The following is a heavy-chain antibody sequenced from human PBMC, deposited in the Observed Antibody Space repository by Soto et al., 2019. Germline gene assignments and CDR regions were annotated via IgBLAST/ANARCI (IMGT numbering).Heavy chain of an antibody. CDR3: GRVRGGYHMDV. J-gene: IGHJ6*03. V-gene: IGHV3-48*01. D-gene: IGHD6-25*01. CDR1: GFTFSSYS. Sequence: GGSLRLSCAASGFTFSSYSMNWVRQAPGKGLEWVSYISSSSSTIYYADSVKGRFTISRDNAKNSLYLQMNSLRAEDTAVYYCGRVRGGYHMDVWGKGTTVTVSS. CDR2: ISSSSSTI.